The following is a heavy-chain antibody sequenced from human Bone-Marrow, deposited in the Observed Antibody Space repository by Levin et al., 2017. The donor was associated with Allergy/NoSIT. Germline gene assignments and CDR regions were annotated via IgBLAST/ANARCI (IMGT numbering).Heavy chain of an antibody. D-gene: IGHD2-15*01. J-gene: IGHJ4*02. CDR1: GFTFSSYQ. V-gene: IGHV3-74*01. CDR3: ARLSLGDCSGGSCYSLGFDY. CDR2: INRDGSNT. Sequence: GESLKISCAASGFTFSSYQMHWVRQAPGKGLVWVSGINRDGSNTRYADSVKGRFTMSRDNAKNTLHLQMKTLRAEDTAVYYCARLSLGDCSGGSCYSLGFDYWGQGILVTVSS.